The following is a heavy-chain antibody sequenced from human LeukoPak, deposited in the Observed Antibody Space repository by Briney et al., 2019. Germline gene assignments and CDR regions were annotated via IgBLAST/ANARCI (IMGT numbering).Heavy chain of an antibody. J-gene: IGHJ4*02. V-gene: IGHV1-46*01. CDR3: ARDLEGEYSYGSIDY. CDR2: INPSGGST. CDR1: EYTFTSYY. D-gene: IGHD5-18*01. Sequence: ASVNVSCKASEYTFTSYYMHWVRQAPGQGLEWMGIINPSGGSTSYAQKFQGRVTMTRDTSTSTVYMELSSLRSEDTAVYYCARDLEGEYSYGSIDYWGQGTLVTVSS.